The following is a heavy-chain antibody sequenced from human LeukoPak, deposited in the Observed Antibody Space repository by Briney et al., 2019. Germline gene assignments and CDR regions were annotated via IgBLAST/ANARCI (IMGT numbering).Heavy chain of an antibody. Sequence: EASVKVSCKASGYTFTGYYMHWVRQAPGQGLEWMGRINPNSGGTNYAQKFQGRVTMTRDTSISTAYMELSRLRSDDTAVYYCARADEDSSGWYLFDYWGQGTLVTVSS. V-gene: IGHV1-2*06. CDR1: GYTFTGYY. CDR2: INPNSGGT. J-gene: IGHJ4*02. D-gene: IGHD6-19*01. CDR3: ARADEDSSGWYLFDY.